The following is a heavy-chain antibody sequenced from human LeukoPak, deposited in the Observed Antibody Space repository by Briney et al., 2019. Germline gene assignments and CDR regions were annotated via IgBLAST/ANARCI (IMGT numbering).Heavy chain of an antibody. CDR1: GFTFSSYS. CDR2: ISSSSSTI. Sequence: PGGSLRLSCAASGFTFSSYSMNWVRQAPGKGLEWVSYISSSSSTIYYADSVKGRFTISRDNSKNTLYLQMNSLRAEDTAVYYCATPLRFFPDYMDVWGKGTTVTVSS. V-gene: IGHV3-48*01. D-gene: IGHD3-3*01. J-gene: IGHJ6*03. CDR3: ATPLRFFPDYMDV.